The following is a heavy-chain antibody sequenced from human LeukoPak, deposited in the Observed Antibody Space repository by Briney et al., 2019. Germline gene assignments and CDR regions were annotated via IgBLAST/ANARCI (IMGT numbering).Heavy chain of an antibody. D-gene: IGHD5-18*01. V-gene: IGHV3-30-3*01. CDR3: TTDRLGIQVY. Sequence: PGGSLRLSCAASGFTFSSYAMHWVRQAPGKGLEWVAVISYDGSNKYYADSVKGRFTISRDNSKNTLYLQMNSLKTEDTAVYYCTTDRLGIQVYWGQGTLVTVSS. CDR1: GFTFSSYA. CDR2: ISYDGSNK. J-gene: IGHJ4*02.